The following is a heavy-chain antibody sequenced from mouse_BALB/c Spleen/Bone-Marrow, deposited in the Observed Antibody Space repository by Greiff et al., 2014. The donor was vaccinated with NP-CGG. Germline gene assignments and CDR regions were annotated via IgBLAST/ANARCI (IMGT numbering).Heavy chain of an antibody. CDR2: ISTYPGNT. V-gene: IGHV1-67*01. CDR1: GYTFTDYA. J-gene: IGHJ3*01. D-gene: IGHD1-1*01. Sequence: VQLQQSGPELVRPGVSVKISCKGSGYTFTDYAMHWVKQSHAKSLEWIGVISTYPGNTNYNQKFKGKATMTVDKSSSTAYMELARLTSEDSAIYYCARAGYGSSYDWFAYWGQGTLVTVSA. CDR3: ARAGYGSSYDWFAY.